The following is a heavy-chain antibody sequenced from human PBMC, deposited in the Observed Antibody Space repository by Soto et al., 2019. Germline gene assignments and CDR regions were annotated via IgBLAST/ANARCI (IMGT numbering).Heavy chain of an antibody. V-gene: IGHV1-8*01. D-gene: IGHD3-22*01. CDR2: MNPNSGNT. Sequence: QVQLVQPGAEVKKPGASVKVSCKASGYTFTSYDINWVRQATGQGLEWMGWMNPNSGNTGYAQKFQGRVTMTRNTSISTAYMELSSLRSEATAVYYCARGGQDYYDSSGYYLLLFDYWGQGTLVTVSS. CDR3: ARGGQDYYDSSGYYLLLFDY. CDR1: GYTFTSYD. J-gene: IGHJ4*02.